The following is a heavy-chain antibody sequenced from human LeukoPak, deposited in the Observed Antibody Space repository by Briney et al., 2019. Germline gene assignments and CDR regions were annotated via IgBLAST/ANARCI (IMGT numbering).Heavy chain of an antibody. D-gene: IGHD3-16*01. V-gene: IGHV4-38-2*02. Sequence: SETLSLTCTVSGYSISSGYYWGWIRQPPGKGLEWIGSIYHSGSTYYNPSLKSRVTISVDTSKNQFSLKLSSVTAADTAVYYCARDARLRLGELALFDYWGQGTLVTVSS. CDR2: IYHSGST. J-gene: IGHJ4*02. CDR3: ARDARLRLGELALFDY. CDR1: GYSISSGYY.